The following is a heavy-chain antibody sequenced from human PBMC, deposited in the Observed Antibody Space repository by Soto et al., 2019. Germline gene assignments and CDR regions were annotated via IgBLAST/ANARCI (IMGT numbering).Heavy chain of an antibody. Sequence: GSGPTLVNPTQTLTLTCTFSGFSLSTSGVGVGWIRQPPGKALERLALIYWDDDKRYSPSLKSRLTITKDTSKNQVVLTMTNMDPVDTATYYCARWATMVRGVIPWFDPWGQGTLVTVSS. D-gene: IGHD3-10*01. J-gene: IGHJ5*02. V-gene: IGHV2-5*02. CDR1: GFSLSTSGVG. CDR3: ARWATMVRGVIPWFDP. CDR2: IYWDDDK.